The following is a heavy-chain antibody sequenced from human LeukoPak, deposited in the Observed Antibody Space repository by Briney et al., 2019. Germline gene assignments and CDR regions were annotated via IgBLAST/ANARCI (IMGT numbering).Heavy chain of an antibody. J-gene: IGHJ1*01. CDR1: VYTCTSYD. Sequence: SVKVACKASVYTCTSYDINWVRQATGQVGAWMGWMNPNSGNTGYAQNFQGRDTMTRDTSISTPYLELTTLRYDDTAVYYPARGPPPYCSGDSCYSFLYFHQWRQGNLVTVSS. CDR3: ARGPPPYCSGDSCYSFLYFHQ. V-gene: IGHV1-8*01. CDR2: MNPNSGNT. D-gene: IGHD2-15*01.